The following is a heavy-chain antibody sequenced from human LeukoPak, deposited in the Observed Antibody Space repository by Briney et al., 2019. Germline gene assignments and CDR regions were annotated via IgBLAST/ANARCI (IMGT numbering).Heavy chain of an antibody. CDR1: GFTVSSNY. D-gene: IGHD1-26*01. CDR2: IYSGGST. Sequence: GGSLRLSCAASGFTVSSNYMSWVRQAPGKGLEWVSVIYSGGSTYYADSVKGRFTISRDTSKNTLYLQMNSLRAEDTAVYYCARDPVGAIGYGRDVGGKGTTVTVP. J-gene: IGHJ6*04. CDR3: ARDPVGAIGYGRDV. V-gene: IGHV3-66*01.